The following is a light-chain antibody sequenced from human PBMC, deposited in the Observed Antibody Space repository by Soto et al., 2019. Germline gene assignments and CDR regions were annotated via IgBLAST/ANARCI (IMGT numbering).Light chain of an antibody. Sequence: QSALIQPRSVSGSPGQSVTISCIGTSSDVGGNSYVSWYQQHPGKAPKLLIYDDTKRPSGVPDLFSGSKSGNTASLTISGLQAEDEADYYCCSYAGSFTYVFGTGTKVTVL. CDR3: CSYAGSFTYV. CDR2: DDT. V-gene: IGLV2-11*01. J-gene: IGLJ1*01. CDR1: SSDVGGNSY.